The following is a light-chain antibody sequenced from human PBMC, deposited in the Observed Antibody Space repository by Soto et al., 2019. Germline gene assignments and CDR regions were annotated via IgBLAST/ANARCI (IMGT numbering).Light chain of an antibody. CDR1: QSVSSN. Sequence: EIVMTQSPATLSVSPGERATLSCRASQSVSSNLAWYQQKPGQAPRLLIYGASTRETGIPARFSGSGSGTEYNLNISSLQSEDFAVYYCQQYNNWPPWTFGQGTKVEIK. CDR3: QQYNNWPPWT. CDR2: GAS. V-gene: IGKV3-15*01. J-gene: IGKJ1*01.